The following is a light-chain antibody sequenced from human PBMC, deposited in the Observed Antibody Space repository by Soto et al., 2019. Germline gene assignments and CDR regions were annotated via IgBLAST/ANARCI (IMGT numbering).Light chain of an antibody. CDR2: GAS. J-gene: IGKJ2*01. Sequence: DTQMTQSPSSLAASVGDRATITCRASQNINHYLNWYQHQPGKAPTLLIYGASSLQSGVPSRFRGGGSGTDFTLTIANLQPEDFATYYCQQSYTLPNSFGQGTNLEIK. CDR3: QQSYTLPNS. CDR1: QNINHY. V-gene: IGKV1-39*01.